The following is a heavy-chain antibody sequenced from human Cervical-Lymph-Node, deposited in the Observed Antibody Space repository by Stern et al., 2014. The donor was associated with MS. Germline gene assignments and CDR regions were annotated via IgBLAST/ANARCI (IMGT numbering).Heavy chain of an antibody. Sequence: VKPVVSGGGLVKPGGSLRLSCAASGFTFCFYSMNWVRLATGQGLEGVEHISSGARYIYYADSLKGRFTITRDNANNSLYLQMNSLRAENTAVYYCARGRGGNYRYYFDYWGQGTLVTVSS. CDR2: ISSGARYI. CDR3: ARGRGGNYRYYFDY. V-gene: IGHV3-21*01. J-gene: IGHJ4*02. CDR1: GFTFCFYS. D-gene: IGHD4-23*01.